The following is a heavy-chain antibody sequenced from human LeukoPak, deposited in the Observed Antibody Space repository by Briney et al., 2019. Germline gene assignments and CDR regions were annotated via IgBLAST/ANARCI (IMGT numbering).Heavy chain of an antibody. CDR3: ARYCSGGSCLSA. J-gene: IGHJ5*02. D-gene: IGHD2-15*01. Sequence: GGSLRLSCAASGFTFSSYEMNWVRQAPGKGLEWVSYIGSSGSTIYYADSVKGRFTISRDNAKNSLYLQMNSLRAEDTAVYYCARYCSGGSCLSAWGQGTLVTVSS. CDR1: GFTFSSYE. CDR2: IGSSGSTI. V-gene: IGHV3-48*03.